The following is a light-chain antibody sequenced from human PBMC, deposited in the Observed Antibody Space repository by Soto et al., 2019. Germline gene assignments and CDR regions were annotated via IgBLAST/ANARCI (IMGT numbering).Light chain of an antibody. V-gene: IGLV1-47*01. J-gene: IGLJ2*01. CDR3: SSWDDSLYHVV. Sequence: QLVLTQPPSASGTPGQRVTFSCSGGTSNIGSNSVFWYQQFPGAAPKLLIFMNEQRPSGVPDRFSGSKSGTSASLVISGLRSEDEAAYFCSSWDDSLYHVVFGGGTKLTVL. CDR2: MNE. CDR1: TSNIGSNS.